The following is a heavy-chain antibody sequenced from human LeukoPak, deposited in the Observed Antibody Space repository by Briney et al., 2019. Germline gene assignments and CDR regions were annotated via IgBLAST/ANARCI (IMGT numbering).Heavy chain of an antibody. J-gene: IGHJ4*02. CDR3: ARSPVSRILFDY. V-gene: IGHV1-69*04. CDR1: GGTFSSYA. D-gene: IGHD2-2*01. CDR2: IIPILGIA. Sequence: SVKVSCKASGGTFSSYAISWVRQAPGQGLEWMGRIIPILGIANYAQKFQGRVTIIADKSTSTAYMELSSLRSEDTAVYYCARSPVSRILFDYWGQGTLVTVSS.